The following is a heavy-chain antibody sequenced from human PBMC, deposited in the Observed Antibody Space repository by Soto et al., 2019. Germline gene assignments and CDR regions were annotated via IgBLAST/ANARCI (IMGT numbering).Heavy chain of an antibody. D-gene: IGHD6-13*01. J-gene: IGHJ5*02. Sequence: LSLTCTVSGGSISSYYWSWIRQPPGKGLEWIGYIYYSGSTNYNPSLKSRVTISVDTSKNQFSLKLSSVTAADTAVYYCATLAAAGTTVNWFDPWGQGTLVTVSS. CDR1: GGSISSYY. V-gene: IGHV4-59*01. CDR3: ATLAAAGTTVNWFDP. CDR2: IYYSGST.